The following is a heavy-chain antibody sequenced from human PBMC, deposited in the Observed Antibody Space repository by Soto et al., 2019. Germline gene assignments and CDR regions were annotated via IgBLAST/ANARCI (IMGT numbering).Heavy chain of an antibody. J-gene: IGHJ6*02. D-gene: IGHD3-10*01. CDR3: ARFRLPYGMDV. CDR1: GYSLSSYW. Sequence: GESLKISCKGSGYSLSSYWITWVRQMPGKGLEWMGRIDPSDSYANYSPSFQGHVTISAGKSISTAYLQWNSLKASDTATYYCARFRLPYGMDVWGQGTTVTVSS. CDR2: IDPSDSYA. V-gene: IGHV5-10-1*01.